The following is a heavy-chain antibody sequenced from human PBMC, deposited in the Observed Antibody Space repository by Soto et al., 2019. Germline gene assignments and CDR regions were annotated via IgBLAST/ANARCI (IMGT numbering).Heavy chain of an antibody. V-gene: IGHV3-30-3*01. CDR2: ISYDGSNK. Sequence: GGSLRLSCAASGFTFSNYPMHWVRQAPGKGLEWVAVISYDGSNKYYADSVKGRFTISRDNSKNTLYLQMNSLRAEDTAVYYCARDRSSSFWGLLPKLDAFDIWGQGTMVTVSS. CDR3: ARDRSSSFWGLLPKLDAFDI. CDR1: GFTFSNYP. D-gene: IGHD3-22*01. J-gene: IGHJ3*02.